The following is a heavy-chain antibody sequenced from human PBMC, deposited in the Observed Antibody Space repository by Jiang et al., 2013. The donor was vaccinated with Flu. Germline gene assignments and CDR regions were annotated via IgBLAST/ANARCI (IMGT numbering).Heavy chain of an antibody. V-gene: IGHV1-2*04. CDR2: INPNSGGT. J-gene: IGHJ6*02. D-gene: IGHD3-22*01. Sequence: VQLVESGAEVKKPGASVKVSCKASGYTFTGYYMHWVRQAPGQGLEWMGWINPNSGGTNYAQKFQGWVTMTRDTSISTAYMELSRLRSDDTAVYYCARDPLDYYDSSGGGMDVWGQGTTVTV. CDR3: ARDPLDYYDSSGGGMDV. CDR1: GYTFTGYY.